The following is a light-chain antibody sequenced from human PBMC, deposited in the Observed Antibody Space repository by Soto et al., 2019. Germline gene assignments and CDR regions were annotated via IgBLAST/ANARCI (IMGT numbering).Light chain of an antibody. CDR1: SSDVGGYNY. CDR2: EVS. Sequence: QSALTQSASVSGSPGQSITISCTGTSSDVGGYNYVSWYQQHPGKAPKLIIYEVSNRPSGVSNRFSASKSGNTASLTISGLQAEDEADYYCTSSTRTTTVFGTGTKLTVL. J-gene: IGLJ1*01. V-gene: IGLV2-14*01. CDR3: TSSTRTTTV.